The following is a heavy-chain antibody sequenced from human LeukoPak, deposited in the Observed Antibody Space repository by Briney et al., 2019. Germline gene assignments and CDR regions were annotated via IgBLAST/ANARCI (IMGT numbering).Heavy chain of an antibody. J-gene: IGHJ4*02. CDR1: GYTFTSQG. CDR3: AREWSHFGDY. D-gene: IGHD3-3*02. V-gene: IGHV1-18*01. Sequence: ASVKVSCKTSGYTFTSQGIYWVRQAPGQGLEYMGWISPYNGNTNHAQKLQGRVFMTTDTSTNTAYMELRSLRSDDTAVYYCAREWSHFGDYWGQGALVTVSS. CDR2: ISPYNGNT.